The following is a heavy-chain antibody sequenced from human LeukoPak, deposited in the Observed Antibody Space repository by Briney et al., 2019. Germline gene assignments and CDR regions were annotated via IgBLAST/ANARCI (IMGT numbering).Heavy chain of an antibody. CDR1: GFTFSSYS. CDR3: AKDHWFDP. Sequence: GSLRLSCVASGFTFSSYSMNWVRQAPGKGLEWVSVISGSGGDTYYADSVKGRFTISRDNSKNTLYLQMNSLRAEDTAVYYCAKDHWFDPWGQGTLVTVSS. V-gene: IGHV3-23*01. J-gene: IGHJ5*02. CDR2: ISGSGGDT.